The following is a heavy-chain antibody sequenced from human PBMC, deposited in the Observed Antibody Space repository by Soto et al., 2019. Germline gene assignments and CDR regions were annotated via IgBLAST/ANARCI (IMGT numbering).Heavy chain of an antibody. CDR3: ARSRNDLLTGYYNYYYYYNMDV. V-gene: IGHV1-69*13. CDR1: GGIFSYYA. CDR2: IIPILGTA. D-gene: IGHD3-9*01. Sequence: SVKVSCKASGGIFSYYAITWVRHAPGQGLKWMGGIIPILGTANYAQKFQGRVTITADESTSTAYMELSSLRSDDTAVYYCARSRNDLLTGYYNYYYYYNMDVWGQGTTVTVSS. J-gene: IGHJ6*02.